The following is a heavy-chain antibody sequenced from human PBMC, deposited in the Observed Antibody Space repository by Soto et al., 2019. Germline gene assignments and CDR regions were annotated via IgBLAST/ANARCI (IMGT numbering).Heavy chain of an antibody. Sequence: QVQLVESGGGVVQPGRSLRLSCAASGFTFSSYGMHWVRQAPGKGLEWVAVIWYDGSNKYYADSVKGRFTISRDNSKNTLYLQMNSLRAEDTAVYYCARDFDDSPLPSDYWGQGTLVTVSS. V-gene: IGHV3-33*01. CDR1: GFTFSSYG. CDR2: IWYDGSNK. D-gene: IGHD3-22*01. CDR3: ARDFDDSPLPSDY. J-gene: IGHJ4*02.